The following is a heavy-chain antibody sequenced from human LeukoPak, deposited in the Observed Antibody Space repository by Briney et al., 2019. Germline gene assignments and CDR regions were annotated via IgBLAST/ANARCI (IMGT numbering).Heavy chain of an antibody. V-gene: IGHV3-74*01. D-gene: IGHD4-23*01. CDR2: INRDGSSI. CDR1: GCTFSTYW. J-gene: IGHJ3*02. CDR3: ARPAYGGDAVVAFDI. Sequence: GGSLRLSCAASGCTFSTYWMHWVRQAPGKGLGWVSRINRDGSSISYADSVKGRFTISRDNAKHTPYLQMNSLRAEDTAVYYCARPAYGGDAVVAFDIWGQGTMVTVSS.